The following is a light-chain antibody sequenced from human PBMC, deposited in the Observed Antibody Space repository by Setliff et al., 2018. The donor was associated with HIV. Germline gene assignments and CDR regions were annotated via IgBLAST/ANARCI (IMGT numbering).Light chain of an antibody. Sequence: QSVLTQPASVSGSPGQSVTISCTGTSSDVGAYYYVSWYQQHPAKAPKLILYDVSNRPSGVSNRFSGSKSGHTASLTISGLQAEDEADYYCSSYTSTSTPYVFGTGTKVTVL. CDR3: SSYTSTSTPYV. J-gene: IGLJ1*01. CDR1: SSDVGAYYY. CDR2: DVS. V-gene: IGLV2-14*03.